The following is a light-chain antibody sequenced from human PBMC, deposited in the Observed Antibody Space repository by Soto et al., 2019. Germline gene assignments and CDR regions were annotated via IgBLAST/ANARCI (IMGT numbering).Light chain of an antibody. CDR2: EAS. CDR3: QQRSTWPWT. Sequence: DIVLTQSPATLSLSPGERATLSCRASQSVSNSLAWYQQRPGQAPRLIIYEASKRATGIPASFSGSGSGTHFTLTISRLESEDYAVYYCQQRSTWPWTFGQGTNLEI. CDR1: QSVSNS. J-gene: IGKJ2*02. V-gene: IGKV3-11*01.